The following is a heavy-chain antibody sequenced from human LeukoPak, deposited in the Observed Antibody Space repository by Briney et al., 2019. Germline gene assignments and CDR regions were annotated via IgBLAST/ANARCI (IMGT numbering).Heavy chain of an antibody. J-gene: IGHJ4*02. Sequence: ASVKVSCKASGYTFTNYDINWVRQATGQGREWMGWMNPKSGYTGNAQKFQGRVTITRDTSINTAYMELRSLRSDDTAVYYCARVDGSVDYWGQGTLVTVSS. V-gene: IGHV1-8*03. CDR3: ARVDGSVDY. CDR2: MNPKSGYT. D-gene: IGHD5-24*01. CDR1: GYTFTNYD.